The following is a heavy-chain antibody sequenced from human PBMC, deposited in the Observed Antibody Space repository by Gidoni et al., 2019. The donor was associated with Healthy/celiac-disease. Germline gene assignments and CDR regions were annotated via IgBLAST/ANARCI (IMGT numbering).Heavy chain of an antibody. Sequence: VQPGRSLRLSCEADGFTFSSYAMHWVRKAPGKGLEWVAVISYDGSNKYYADSVKGRFTISRDNSKNTLYLQMNSLRAEDTAVYYCARDDIAVARPLDYWGQGTLVTVSS. CDR3: ARDDIAVARPLDY. CDR2: ISYDGSNK. CDR1: GFTFSSYA. D-gene: IGHD6-19*01. J-gene: IGHJ4*02. V-gene: IGHV3-30-3*01.